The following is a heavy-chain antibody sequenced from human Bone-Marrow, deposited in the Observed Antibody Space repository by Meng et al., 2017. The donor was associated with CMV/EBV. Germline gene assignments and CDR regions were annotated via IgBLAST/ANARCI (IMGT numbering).Heavy chain of an antibody. CDR2: ITAYTGNT. CDR3: ARDYYDSSGYYLYLFDY. V-gene: IGHV1-18*01. D-gene: IGHD3-22*01. CDR1: GYTFTSYG. Sequence: QVQLVQSGAEVKKPGASVKVSCKASGYTFTSYGISWVQQAPGQGLEWVGWITAYTGNTNYAQNLQGRVTMTTDTSTSTAYLELRSLRSDDTAVYYCARDYYDSSGYYLYLFDYWGQGTLVTVSS. J-gene: IGHJ4*02.